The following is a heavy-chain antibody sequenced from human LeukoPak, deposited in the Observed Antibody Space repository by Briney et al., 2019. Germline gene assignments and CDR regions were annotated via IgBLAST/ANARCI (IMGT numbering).Heavy chain of an antibody. Sequence: GASVKVSCKASGYTFNKYDISWVRQATGQGLEWMGWTNPNSGNTGYAQKFQGRVTMTWNTSLGTAYMELSSLRSEDTAVYYCARAHFGLETGYNWFDPWGQGTLVTVSS. D-gene: IGHD3-3*01. J-gene: IGHJ5*02. V-gene: IGHV1-8*01. CDR1: GYTFNKYD. CDR3: ARAHFGLETGYNWFDP. CDR2: TNPNSGNT.